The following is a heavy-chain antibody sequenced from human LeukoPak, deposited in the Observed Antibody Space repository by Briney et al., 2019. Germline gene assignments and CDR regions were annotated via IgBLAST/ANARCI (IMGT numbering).Heavy chain of an antibody. J-gene: IGHJ3*02. D-gene: IGHD1-26*01. CDR1: GFTFSSYS. Sequence: GGSLRLSCAASGFTFSSYSMNWVRQAPGKGLVCFSSITTSSSYIHSADSVMGPFTISRDNAKNSLFLQMNSLRAEDTAVYYCARDEWGDAFDIWGQGTMVTVFS. V-gene: IGHV3-21*01. CDR2: ITTSSSYI. CDR3: ARDEWGDAFDI.